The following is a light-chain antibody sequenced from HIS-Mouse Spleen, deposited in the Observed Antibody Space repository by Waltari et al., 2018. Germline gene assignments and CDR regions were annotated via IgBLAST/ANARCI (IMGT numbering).Light chain of an antibody. J-gene: IGLJ3*02. CDR2: EGS. CDR3: CSYAGSSTLV. V-gene: IGLV2-23*01. Sequence: QSALTQPASVSGSPGQSITISCTGTSSAVGSHNLVSWYQQHPGKAPKLMIYEGSKRPSGVFNRFSGSKSVNTASLTISGLQAEDEADYYCCSYAGSSTLVFGGGTKLTVL. CDR1: SSAVGSHNL.